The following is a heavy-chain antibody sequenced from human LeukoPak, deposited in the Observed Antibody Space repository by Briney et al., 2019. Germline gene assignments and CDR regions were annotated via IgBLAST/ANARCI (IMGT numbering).Heavy chain of an antibody. CDR3: ARDLGGAYDSSGYSSY. D-gene: IGHD3-22*01. Sequence: ASVKVSCKASGYAFTSYGISWVRQAPGQGLEWMGWISAYNGNTNYAQKLQGRVTMTTDTSTSTAYMELRSLRSDDTAVYYCARDLGGAYDSSGYSSYWGQGTLVTVSS. CDR1: GYAFTSYG. CDR2: ISAYNGNT. J-gene: IGHJ4*02. V-gene: IGHV1-18*01.